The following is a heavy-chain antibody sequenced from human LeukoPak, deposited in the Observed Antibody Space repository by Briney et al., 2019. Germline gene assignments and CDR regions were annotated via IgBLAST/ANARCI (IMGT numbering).Heavy chain of an antibody. CDR3: ARLLGYCTNGVCYGGMDV. Sequence: GGSLRLSCAASGFTFSSYGMHWVRQAPGKGLEWVAVIWYDGSNKYYADSVKGRFTISRDNSKNTLYLQMNSLRAEDTAVYYCARLLGYCTNGVCYGGMDVWGQGTTVTVSS. CDR2: IWYDGSNK. CDR1: GFTFSSYG. D-gene: IGHD2-8*01. J-gene: IGHJ6*02. V-gene: IGHV3-33*08.